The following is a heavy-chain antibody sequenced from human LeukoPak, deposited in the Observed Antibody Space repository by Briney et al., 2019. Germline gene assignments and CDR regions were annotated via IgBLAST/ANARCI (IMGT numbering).Heavy chain of an antibody. Sequence: GASVKVSCKASGYTFTSYDINWVRQATGQGLEWMGWMSPNSGNTGYAQNFQGRVTMTRNTSISTAYMELSSLRSEDTAVYYCASPLTGYYRGLGNWGQGTLVTVSS. J-gene: IGHJ4*02. CDR1: GYTFTSYD. V-gene: IGHV1-8*01. D-gene: IGHD3-9*01. CDR3: ASPLTGYYRGLGN. CDR2: MSPNSGNT.